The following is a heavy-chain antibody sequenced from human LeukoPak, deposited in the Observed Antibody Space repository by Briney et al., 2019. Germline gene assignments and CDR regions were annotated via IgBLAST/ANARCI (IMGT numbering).Heavy chain of an antibody. V-gene: IGHV1-18*01. CDR1: GYTFTSYG. D-gene: IGHD3-22*01. J-gene: IGHJ3*02. CDR2: ISAYNGNT. Sequence: EASVKVSCKASGYTFTSYGFSWVRQAPGQGLEWMGWISAYNGNTNYAQKLQGRVTMTTDTSTSTAYMELRSLRSDDTAVYYCARDPYYYDSSGYPYAFDIWGQGTMVTVSS. CDR3: ARDPYYYDSSGYPYAFDI.